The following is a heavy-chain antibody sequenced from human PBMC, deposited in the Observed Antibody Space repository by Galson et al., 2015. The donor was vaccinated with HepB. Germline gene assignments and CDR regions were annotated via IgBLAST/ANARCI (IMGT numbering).Heavy chain of an antibody. D-gene: IGHD3-22*01. CDR3: AKGTTGYYDSSGSLFDY. CDR1: GLTFDDYT. V-gene: IGHV3-43*01. CDR2: ISWDGGST. J-gene: IGHJ4*02. Sequence: SLRLSCAASGLTFDDYTMHWVRQAPGKGLEWVSLISWDGGSTYYADSVKGRFTISRDNSKNSLYLQMNSLRTEDTALYYCAKGTTGYYDSSGSLFDYWGQGTLVTVSS.